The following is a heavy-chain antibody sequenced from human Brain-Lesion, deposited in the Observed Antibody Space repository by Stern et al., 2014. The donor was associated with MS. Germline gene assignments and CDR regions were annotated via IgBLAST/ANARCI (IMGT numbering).Heavy chain of an antibody. CDR3: ATDRDDFRSGYSAPTKGYGLDV. J-gene: IGHJ6*02. CDR2: FDPEDGET. V-gene: IGHV1-24*01. D-gene: IGHD3-3*01. Sequence: VQLAESGAEVKKPGASVKVSCKVSGYTLTELSMPWVRQAPGKGLEWMGGFDPEDGETIYEQKFQGRVTMTEDTSTDTAYMELSSLRSEDTAVYYCATDRDDFRSGYSAPTKGYGLDVWGQGTTVTVTS. CDR1: GYTLTELS.